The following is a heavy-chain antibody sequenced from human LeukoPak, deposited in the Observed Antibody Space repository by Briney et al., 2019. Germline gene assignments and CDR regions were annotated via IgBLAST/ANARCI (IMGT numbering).Heavy chain of an antibody. CDR3: AKDGIMTTVTTLDY. Sequence: GRSLRLSCAASGFTFSSYGMHWVRQAPGKGLEWVAVISYDGSNKYYADSVKGRFTISRDNSKNTLYLQMNSLRAEDTAVYYCAKDGIMTTVTTLDYWGQGTLVTVSS. CDR1: GFTFSSYG. CDR2: ISYDGSNK. V-gene: IGHV3-30*18. J-gene: IGHJ4*02. D-gene: IGHD4-11*01.